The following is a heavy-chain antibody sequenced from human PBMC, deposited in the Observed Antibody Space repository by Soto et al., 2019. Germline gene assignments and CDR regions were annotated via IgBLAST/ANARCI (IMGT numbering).Heavy chain of an antibody. V-gene: IGHV3-9*01. CDR2: INWDGYSI. Sequence: PGGSLRLSCVASGFRFDDHVMHWVRQRPGKGLEWVGHINWDGYSIGYGGSVRGRFTISRDNAKKTLYLQMNSLRPEDTALYYCARSWSGSTSGRVDVWGQGTMVTVSS. D-gene: IGHD3-3*01. CDR1: GFRFDDHV. J-gene: IGHJ6*02. CDR3: ARSWSGSTSGRVDV.